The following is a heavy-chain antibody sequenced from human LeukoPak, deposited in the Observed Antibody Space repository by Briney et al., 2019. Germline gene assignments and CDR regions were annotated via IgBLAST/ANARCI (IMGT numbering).Heavy chain of an antibody. D-gene: IGHD4-17*01. CDR3: AAYGDYELNY. CDR1: GGSISSYY. Sequence: SETLSLTCTVSGGSISSYYWSWIRQPPGKGPEWIGYIYYSGSINYNPSLKSRVTISVDTSKNQFSLKLSSVTAADTAVYYCAAYGDYELNYWGQGTLVTVSS. J-gene: IGHJ4*02. V-gene: IGHV4-59*01. CDR2: IYYSGSI.